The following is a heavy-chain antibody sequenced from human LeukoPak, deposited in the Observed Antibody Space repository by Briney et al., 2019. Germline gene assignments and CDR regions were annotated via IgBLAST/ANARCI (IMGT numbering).Heavy chain of an antibody. CDR3: ARVVSYYYDSSGYSTFDP. Sequence: GASVNVSCKASVYTFTSYDINWVRQATGQGLEWMGWMNPNSGNTGYAQKFQGRVTITRNTSISTAYMELSSLRSEDTAVYYCARVVSYYYDSSGYSTFDPWGQGTLVTVSS. J-gene: IGHJ5*02. V-gene: IGHV1-8*03. D-gene: IGHD3-22*01. CDR1: VYTFTSYD. CDR2: MNPNSGNT.